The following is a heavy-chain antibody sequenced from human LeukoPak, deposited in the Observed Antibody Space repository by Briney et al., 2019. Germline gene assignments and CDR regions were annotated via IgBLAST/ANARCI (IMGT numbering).Heavy chain of an antibody. CDR2: INPNSDGI. Sequence: GASVKVSCKASGDTFTYYYIHWVRQAPGQGLEWMGWINPNSDGINSAQRFQGRVTMTRDTSISTAYMELSRLRSDDTAVYYCARVKALGIVGSTTVLDPWGQGTLVTVSS. V-gene: IGHV1-2*02. CDR3: ARVKALGIVGSTTVLDP. J-gene: IGHJ5*02. CDR1: GDTFTYYY. D-gene: IGHD1-26*01.